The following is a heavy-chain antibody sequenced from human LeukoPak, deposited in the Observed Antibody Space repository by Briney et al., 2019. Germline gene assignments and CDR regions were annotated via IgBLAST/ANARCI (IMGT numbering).Heavy chain of an antibody. Sequence: SETLSLTCTVSGGSISSYYWSWIQQPPGKGLEWIGYIYYSGSTNYNPSLKSRVTISVDTSKNQFSLKLSSVTAADTAVYCCARGVRNLDAFDIWGQGTMVTVSS. J-gene: IGHJ3*02. D-gene: IGHD3-10*01. CDR2: IYYSGST. CDR3: ARGVRNLDAFDI. V-gene: IGHV4-59*08. CDR1: GGSISSYY.